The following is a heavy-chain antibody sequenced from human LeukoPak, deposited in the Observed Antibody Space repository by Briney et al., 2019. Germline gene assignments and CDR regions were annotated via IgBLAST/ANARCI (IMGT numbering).Heavy chain of an antibody. CDR1: GGSISSYY. Sequence: SETLSLTCTVSGGSISSYYWNWIRQPAGKGLEWIGRIYSSGSTNYNSSLKSRVIMSVDTFKNQFSLKLSSVTAADTAVYYCARTKGGYEFLLDYWGQGTLVTVSS. V-gene: IGHV4-4*07. D-gene: IGHD5-12*01. J-gene: IGHJ4*02. CDR3: ARTKGGYEFLLDY. CDR2: IYSSGST.